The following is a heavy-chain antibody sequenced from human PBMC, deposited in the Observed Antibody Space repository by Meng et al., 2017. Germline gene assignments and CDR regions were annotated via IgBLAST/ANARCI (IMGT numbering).Heavy chain of an antibody. CDR1: GGTFSVYA. CDR3: ARDDYSNYLPFDY. V-gene: IGHV1-69*01. Sequence: QVQLVQPGAEVKKPGSSVKVSCKASGGTFSVYAISWVRQAPGQGLELMGGIIPIFGTANYAQKFQGRVTITADESTSTAYMELSSLRSEDTAVYYCARDDYSNYLPFDYWGQGNLVTVSS. CDR2: IIPIFGTA. D-gene: IGHD4-11*01. J-gene: IGHJ4*02.